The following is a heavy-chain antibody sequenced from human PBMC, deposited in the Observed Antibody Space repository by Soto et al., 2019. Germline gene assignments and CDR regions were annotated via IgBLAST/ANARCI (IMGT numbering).Heavy chain of an antibody. CDR3: ARQNTVVVVAAREDAFDI. D-gene: IGHD2-15*01. V-gene: IGHV5-51*01. J-gene: IGHJ3*02. CDR1: GYSLTSYW. CDR2: IYPGDSDT. Sequence: GESLKISCKGSGYSLTSYWIGWVRQMPGKGLEWMGIIYPGDSDTRYSPSFQGQVTISADKSISTAYLQWSSLKASDTAMYYCARQNTVVVVAAREDAFDIWGQGTMVTVSS.